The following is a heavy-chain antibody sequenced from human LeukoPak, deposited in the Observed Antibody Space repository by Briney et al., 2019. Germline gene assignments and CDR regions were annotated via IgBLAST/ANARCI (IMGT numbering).Heavy chain of an antibody. J-gene: IGHJ4*02. CDR3: ARHLSLRVGATGFDY. V-gene: IGHV4-39*01. CDR2: IYYSGST. Sequence: SETLSLTCAVSGGSISSSSYYWGWIRQPPGKGLEWIGSIYYSGSTYYNPSLKSRVTISVDTSKNQFSLKLSSVTAADTAVYYCARHLSLRVGATGFDYWGQGTLVTVSS. CDR1: GGSISSSSYY. D-gene: IGHD1-26*01.